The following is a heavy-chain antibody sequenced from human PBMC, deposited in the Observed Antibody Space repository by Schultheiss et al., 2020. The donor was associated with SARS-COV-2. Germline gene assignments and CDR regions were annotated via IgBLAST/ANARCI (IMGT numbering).Heavy chain of an antibody. CDR2: IIPILGIA. D-gene: IGHD3-10*01. Sequence: SVKVSCKASGGTFSSYTISWVRQAPGQGLEWMGRIIPILGIANYAQKFQGRVTITADKSTSTAYMELSSLRSEDTAVYYCASPGGSGSYYGSNWGQGTLVTVSS. V-gene: IGHV1-69*02. CDR1: GGTFSSYT. J-gene: IGHJ4*02. CDR3: ASPGGSGSYYGSN.